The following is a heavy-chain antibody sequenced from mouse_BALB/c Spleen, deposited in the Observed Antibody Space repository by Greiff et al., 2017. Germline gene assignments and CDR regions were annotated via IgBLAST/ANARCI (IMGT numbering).Heavy chain of an antibody. Sequence: EVQVVESGGGLVKPGGSLKLSCAASGFTFSDYYMYWVRQTPEKRLEWVATISDGGSYTYYPDSVKGRFTISRDNAKNNLYLQMSSLKSEDTAMYYCARDYYFDYWGQGTTLTVSS. J-gene: IGHJ2*01. CDR3: ARDYYFDY. CDR2: ISDGGSYT. V-gene: IGHV5-4*02. CDR1: GFTFSDYY.